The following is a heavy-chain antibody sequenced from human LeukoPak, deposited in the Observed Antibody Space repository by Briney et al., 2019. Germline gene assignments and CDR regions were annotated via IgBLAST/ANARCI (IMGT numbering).Heavy chain of an antibody. CDR3: AREWGVVVPAAAFDY. CDR1: GFTFSSYS. Sequence: GGSLRLSCAASGFTFSSYSMNWVRQAPGKGLEWVSSISSSSSYIYYADSVKGRFTISRDNAKNSLYLQMNSLRAEDTAVYYCAREWGVVVPAAAFDYWGQGTLVTVSS. J-gene: IGHJ4*02. D-gene: IGHD2-2*01. V-gene: IGHV3-21*01. CDR2: ISSSSSYI.